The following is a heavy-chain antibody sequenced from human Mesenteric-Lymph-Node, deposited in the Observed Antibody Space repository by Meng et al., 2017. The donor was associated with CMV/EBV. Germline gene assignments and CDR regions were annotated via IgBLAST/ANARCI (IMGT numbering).Heavy chain of an antibody. J-gene: IGHJ4*02. CDR1: GDTYG. Sequence: SVKVSCKTAGDTYGITWVRQAPGQGLEWMGGIIPILGIANYAQKFQGRVTITADKSTSTAYMELSSLRSEDTAVYYCARAVVPAARPLGRYFDYWGQGTLVTVSS. CDR3: ARAVVPAARPLGRYFDY. CDR2: IIPILGIA. D-gene: IGHD2-2*02. V-gene: IGHV1-69*10.